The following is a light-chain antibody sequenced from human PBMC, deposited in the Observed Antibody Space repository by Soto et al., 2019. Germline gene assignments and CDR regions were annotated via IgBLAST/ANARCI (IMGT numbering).Light chain of an antibody. V-gene: IGLV2-14*01. CDR3: SSYTSSRAYV. J-gene: IGLJ1*01. CDR1: SSDVGGYNY. CDR2: EVS. Sequence: QSVLTQPASVSGSPGQSITISCTGTSSDVGGYNYVSWYQQQSGKAPKLMIHEVSNRPSGVSSRFSGSKSGNPASLTISGLQAEDEADYYCSSYTSSRAYVFGIGTKV.